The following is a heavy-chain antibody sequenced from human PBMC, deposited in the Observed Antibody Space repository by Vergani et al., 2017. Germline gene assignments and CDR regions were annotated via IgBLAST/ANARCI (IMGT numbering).Heavy chain of an antibody. V-gene: IGHV3-13*04. CDR1: GFTFSSYD. CDR2: IGTAGDT. D-gene: IGHD1-26*01. J-gene: IGHJ6*02. CDR3: AKSQYSWSQGPSYGMDV. Sequence: EVQLVESGGGLVQPGGSLRLSCAASGFTFSSYDMHWVRQATGKGLELVSAIGTAGDTYYPGSVKGRFTISRENAKNSLYLQMNSLRAGDTAVYYCAKSQYSWSQGPSYGMDVWGQGTTVTVSS.